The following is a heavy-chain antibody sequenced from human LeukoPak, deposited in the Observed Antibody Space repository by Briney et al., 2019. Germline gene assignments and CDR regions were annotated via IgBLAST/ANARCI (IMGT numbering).Heavy chain of an antibody. Sequence: PSETLSLTCAVYGGSFSGYYWSWMRQPTGKGLEWIGEINHSGSTNYNPSLKSRATISVDTSKNQFSLKLSSVTAADTAVYYCARVDAGYSSGWYRPTKAQGAFDIWGQGTMVTVSS. CDR1: GGSFSGYY. J-gene: IGHJ3*02. V-gene: IGHV4-34*01. CDR2: INHSGST. CDR3: ARVDAGYSSGWYRPTKAQGAFDI. D-gene: IGHD6-19*01.